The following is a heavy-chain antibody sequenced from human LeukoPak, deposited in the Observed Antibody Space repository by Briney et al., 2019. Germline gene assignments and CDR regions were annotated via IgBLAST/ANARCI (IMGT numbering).Heavy chain of an antibody. J-gene: IGHJ5*02. D-gene: IGHD1-1*01. CDR3: ARSRYNWNGGSSWFDP. Sequence: GESLKISCKGSGYSFTSYWIGWVRQMPGKGLEWMGIIYPGDSDTRYSPSFQGQVTISADKSISTAYLQWSSLKASDTAMYYCARSRYNWNGGSSWFDPWGQGTLVTVSS. CDR1: GYSFTSYW. V-gene: IGHV5-51*01. CDR2: IYPGDSDT.